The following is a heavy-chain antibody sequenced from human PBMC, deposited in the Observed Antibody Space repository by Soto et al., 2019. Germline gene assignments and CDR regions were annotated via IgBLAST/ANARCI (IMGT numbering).Heavy chain of an antibody. V-gene: IGHV3-23*01. Sequence: EVQLLESGGGLVQPAGSLRLSCAASGFTFSIYAMSWVRQAPGKGLEWVSAISGSGGSIYCANSVKGRFTISRDASKERISLQMNSMGAEDTAVYYCAKTPNWGYDCSAGTFRFFDLLGGGTVVTTSS. CDR3: AKTPNWGYDCSAGTFRFFDL. D-gene: IGHD2-21*02. CDR2: ISGSGGSI. J-gene: IGHJ2*01. CDR1: GFTFSIYA.